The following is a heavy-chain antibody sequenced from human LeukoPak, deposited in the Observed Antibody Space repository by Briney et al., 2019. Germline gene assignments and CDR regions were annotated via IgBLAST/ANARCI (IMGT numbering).Heavy chain of an antibody. D-gene: IGHD6-13*01. CDR3: ASRPGGSTWYGVFDY. Sequence: PSETLSLTCTVSGASMSNHYWSWIRQPPGKGLEWIGYIYDSETTNYNPSLNSRVTMSVDTSKNQFSLKLSSVTAAATALYYCASRPGGSTWYGVFDYWSRGTLVTVSS. V-gene: IGHV4-59*11. CDR2: IYDSETT. J-gene: IGHJ4*02. CDR1: GASMSNHY.